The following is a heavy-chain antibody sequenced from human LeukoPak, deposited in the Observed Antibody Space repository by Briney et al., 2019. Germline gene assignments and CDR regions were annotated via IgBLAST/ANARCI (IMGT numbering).Heavy chain of an antibody. CDR3: AKGGYSYDSSGHNYFDY. D-gene: IGHD3-22*01. Sequence: AGGSLRLSCAASGFTFGYFWMSWVRQAPGRGLQWVATMKGDGSHIYYVDSVKGRFTISRDNSKNTLYLQMNSLRAEDAVVYYCAKGGYSYDSSGHNYFDYWGQGTLVTVSS. J-gene: IGHJ4*02. V-gene: IGHV3-7*01. CDR2: MKGDGSHI. CDR1: GFTFGYFW.